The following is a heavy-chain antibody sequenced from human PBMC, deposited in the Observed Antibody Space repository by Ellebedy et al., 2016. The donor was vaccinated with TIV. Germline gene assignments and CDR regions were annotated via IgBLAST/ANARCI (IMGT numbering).Heavy chain of an antibody. CDR1: GFTFRSYW. CDR2: IKQDGSET. V-gene: IGHV3-7*01. CDR3: ARDKAYCTGGSCYRGSDLDY. D-gene: IGHD2-15*01. J-gene: IGHJ4*02. Sequence: GESLKISXAASGFTFRSYWMSWVRQAPGKGLEWVATIKQDGSETYYVDSVRGRFTISRDNADNSLYLQMNSLRAEDTAVYYCARDKAYCTGGSCYRGSDLDYWGQGTLVTVSS.